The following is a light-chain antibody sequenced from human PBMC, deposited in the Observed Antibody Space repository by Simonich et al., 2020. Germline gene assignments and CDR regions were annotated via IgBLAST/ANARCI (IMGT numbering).Light chain of an antibody. Sequence: QTVVTQEPSFSVSPGGTVTLTCGLSSGSVSTSYYPSWYQQTPGQAPRTLIYSTKPRSSGVPDRFSGSILGNKAALTITGAQADDESDYYCVLYMGSGIWVFGGGTKLTVL. CDR1: SGSVSTSYY. CDR3: VLYMGSGIWV. J-gene: IGLJ3*02. V-gene: IGLV8-61*01. CDR2: STK.